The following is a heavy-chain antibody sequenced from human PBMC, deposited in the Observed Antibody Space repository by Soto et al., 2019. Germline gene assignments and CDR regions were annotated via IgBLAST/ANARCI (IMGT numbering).Heavy chain of an antibody. CDR3: ASSNIAAAGFYYYGMDV. V-gene: IGHV4-59*01. CDR1: GGSINDYY. J-gene: IGHJ6*02. CDR2: ISYSGDI. D-gene: IGHD6-13*01. Sequence: KASETLSLTCSVSGGSINDYYWSWLRQPPGKGLECIGYISYSGDINYNPSLKSRVTMSVDTSNNQFSLKLSSVTAADTAVYYCASSNIAAAGFYYYGMDVWGRGTTVTVSS.